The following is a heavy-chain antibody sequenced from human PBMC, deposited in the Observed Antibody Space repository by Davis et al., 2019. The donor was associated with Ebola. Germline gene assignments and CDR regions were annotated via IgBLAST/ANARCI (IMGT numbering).Heavy chain of an antibody. D-gene: IGHD6-6*01. CDR3: ARGGYSSSSVFDY. CDR2: ISGSGSTI. J-gene: IGHJ4*02. V-gene: IGHV3-11*01. CDR1: GFTFSDYY. Sequence: GESLKISCAASGFTFSDYYMSWIRQAPGKGLEWVSYISGSGSTIYYADSVKGRFTISRDNAKNLLYLQMNSLRAEDTAVYYCARGGYSSSSVFDYWGQGTLVTVSS.